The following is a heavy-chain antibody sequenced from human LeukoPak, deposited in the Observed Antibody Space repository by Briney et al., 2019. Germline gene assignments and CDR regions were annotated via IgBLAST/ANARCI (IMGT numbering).Heavy chain of an antibody. V-gene: IGHV4-59*08. Sequence: SETLSLTCTISGASIDSYYWSWIRQPPGKGLEWIGYIYYSGTTNYNPSLKRRVTISVDTSKNQFSLKLSSVTAADTAVYYCARRRMSVSHFDYWGQGTLVTVSS. CDR1: GASIDSYY. J-gene: IGHJ4*02. CDR3: ARRRMSVSHFDY. CDR2: IYYSGTT.